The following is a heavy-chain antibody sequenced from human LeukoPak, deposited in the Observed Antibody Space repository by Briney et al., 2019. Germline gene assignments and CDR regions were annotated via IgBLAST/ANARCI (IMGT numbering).Heavy chain of an antibody. V-gene: IGHV4-59*01. D-gene: IGHD3-22*01. Sequence: SETLSLTCTVSGGSISSYYWSWIRQPPGKGLEWIGYIYYSGSTNYNPSLKSRVTISVDTSKNQFSLKLSSVTAADTAVYYCARAGGYYDSSGYYFYWSQGTLVTVSS. CDR1: GGSISSYY. CDR2: IYYSGST. J-gene: IGHJ4*02. CDR3: ARAGGYYDSSGYYFY.